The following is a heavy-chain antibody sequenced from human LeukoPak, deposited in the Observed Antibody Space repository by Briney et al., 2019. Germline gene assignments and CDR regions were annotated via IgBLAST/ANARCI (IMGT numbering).Heavy chain of an antibody. V-gene: IGHV3-23*01. D-gene: IGHD6-13*01. J-gene: IGHJ5*02. CDR1: GFTFTTYP. Sequence: GGSLRLSSAASGFTFTTYPMIWVRQVPGKGLGWVSSVDATGAFTYYADSVKGRFTISRDNFKNTLYVQMNSLRAEDTAVYFCAKLSSEAGTDSWGQGTLVTVSS. CDR2: VDATGAFT. CDR3: AKLSSEAGTDS.